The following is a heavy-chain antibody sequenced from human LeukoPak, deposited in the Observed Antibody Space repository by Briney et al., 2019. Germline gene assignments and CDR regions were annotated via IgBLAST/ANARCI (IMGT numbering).Heavy chain of an antibody. Sequence: KSGESLKISCKGSGYRFTTYWIGWVRQMPGKGLEWMGMIYPGDSDTRYSPSFQGQVTISADKSISTAYLQWSSLKASDTAMYYCARREDYYDSSGYPTYYFDYWGQGTLVTVSS. CDR1: GYRFTTYW. J-gene: IGHJ4*02. CDR3: ARREDYYDSSGYPTYYFDY. CDR2: IYPGDSDT. V-gene: IGHV5-51*01. D-gene: IGHD3-22*01.